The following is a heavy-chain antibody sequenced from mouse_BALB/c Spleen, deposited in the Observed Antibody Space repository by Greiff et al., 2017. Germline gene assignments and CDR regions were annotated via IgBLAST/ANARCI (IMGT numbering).Heavy chain of an antibody. CDR3: AREGYDGYSAWFAY. CDR2: IWGDGST. J-gene: IGHJ3*01. Sequence: VKLMESGPGLVAPSQSLSITCTVSGFSLTGYGVNWVRQPPGKGLEWLGMIWGDGSTDYNSALKSRLSISKDNSKSQVFLKMNSLQTDDTARYYCAREGYDGYSAWFAYWGQGTLVTVSA. CDR1: GFSLTGYG. V-gene: IGHV2-6-7*01. D-gene: IGHD2-3*01.